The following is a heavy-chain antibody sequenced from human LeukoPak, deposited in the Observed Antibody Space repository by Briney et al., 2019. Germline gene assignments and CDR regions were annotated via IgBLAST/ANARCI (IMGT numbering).Heavy chain of an antibody. Sequence: LETLSLTCTVSGRSFTDYFWTWIRHSPGQGLKWIGEMNDYTGDSKYNPTLNSRVSISLEKSKRQLSLELRSVTAAVTAVSYCARGRLDKIVVVHSFSYGMDVWGQGTTVTVSS. CDR2: MNDYTGDS. V-gene: IGHV4-34*01. J-gene: IGHJ6*02. D-gene: IGHD3-22*01. CDR3: ARGRLDKIVVVHSFSYGMDV. CDR1: GRSFTDYF.